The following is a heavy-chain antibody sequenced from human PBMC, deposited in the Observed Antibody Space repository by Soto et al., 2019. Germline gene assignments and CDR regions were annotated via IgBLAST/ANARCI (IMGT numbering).Heavy chain of an antibody. CDR3: AKDGIVGKLRYFDWLPHYYYYGMDV. V-gene: IGHV3-9*01. J-gene: IGHJ6*02. CDR2: ISWNSGSI. D-gene: IGHD3-9*01. CDR1: GFTFDDYA. Sequence: GGSLRLSCAASGFTFDDYAMHWVRQAPGKGLEWVSGISWNSGSIGYADSVKGRFTISRDNAKNSLYLQMNSLRAEDTALYYCAKDGIVGKLRYFDWLPHYYYYGMDVWGQGTTVTVSS.